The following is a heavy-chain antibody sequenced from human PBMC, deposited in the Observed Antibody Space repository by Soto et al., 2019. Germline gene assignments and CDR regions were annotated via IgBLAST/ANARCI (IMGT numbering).Heavy chain of an antibody. V-gene: IGHV4-59*01. CDR1: GGSISSYY. Sequence: QVQLQESGPGLVKPSETLSLTCTVSGGSISSYYWSWIRQPPGKGLEWIGYIYYSGSTNYNPSLKSRVTISVDTSKNQFSLKLSSVTAADTAVYYCARGVTYYYGSGTFDYWGQGTLVTVSS. CDR2: IYYSGST. CDR3: ARGVTYYYGSGTFDY. D-gene: IGHD3-10*01. J-gene: IGHJ4*02.